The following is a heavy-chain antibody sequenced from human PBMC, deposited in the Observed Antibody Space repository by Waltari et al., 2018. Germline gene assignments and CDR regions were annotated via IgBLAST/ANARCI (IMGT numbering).Heavy chain of an antibody. Sequence: QVQLQQWGAGLLTPSETLSLTCAVYGGAFSGYYWCWIRQPPGKGLEWIGEINHSGSTNYNPSLKSRVTISVDTSKNQFSLKLSSVTAADTAVYYCAVGNAENYYYYGMDVWGQGTTVTVSS. CDR2: INHSGST. J-gene: IGHJ6*02. V-gene: IGHV4-34*01. CDR3: AVGNAENYYYYGMDV. CDR1: GGAFSGYY.